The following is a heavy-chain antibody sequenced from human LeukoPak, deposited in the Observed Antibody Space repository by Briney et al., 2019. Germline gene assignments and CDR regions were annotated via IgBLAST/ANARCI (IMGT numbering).Heavy chain of an antibody. CDR2: IDRDASPT. CDR1: GFTLRDYW. V-gene: IGHV3-74*01. CDR3: ARGIAVAGPDPPPPYGMDV. Sequence: GGSLRLSCTASGFTLRDYWMHWVRQAPGKGLVWVSRIDRDASPTNYADSVKGRFTISRDNSKNTLYLQMNSLRAEDTAVYYCARGIAVAGPDPPPPYGMDVWGQGTTVTVSS. D-gene: IGHD6-19*01. J-gene: IGHJ6*02.